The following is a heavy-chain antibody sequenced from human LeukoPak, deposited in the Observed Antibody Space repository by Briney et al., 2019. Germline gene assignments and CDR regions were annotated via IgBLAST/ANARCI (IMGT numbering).Heavy chain of an antibody. CDR2: ISSTGITT. D-gene: IGHD1-26*01. Sequence: GGSLRLSCAASGFTFSSYEMNWVRQAPGKGQEWVSYISSTGITTYYADSVKGRFTISRDNAKNSLYLQMNSLRAEDTAVYYCARVLSGTYLDYWGQGTLVTVSS. J-gene: IGHJ4*02. V-gene: IGHV3-48*03. CDR3: ARVLSGTYLDY. CDR1: GFTFSSYE.